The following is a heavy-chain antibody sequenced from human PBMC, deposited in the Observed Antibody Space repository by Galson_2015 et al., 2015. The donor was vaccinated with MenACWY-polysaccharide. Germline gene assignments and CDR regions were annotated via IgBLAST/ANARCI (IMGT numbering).Heavy chain of an antibody. CDR3: ARARLGIIDY. CDR1: GDSIRSGGHY. J-gene: IGHJ4*02. D-gene: IGHD7-27*01. V-gene: IGHV4-61*02. CDR2: IYTRGGT. Sequence: TLSLTCTVSGDSIRSGGHYWNWIRQPAGKGLEWIGRIYTRGGTNYNPSFKSRVTTSVDTSKNQVSLKLSSVTAADTAMYYCARARLGIIDYWGQGILVTVSS.